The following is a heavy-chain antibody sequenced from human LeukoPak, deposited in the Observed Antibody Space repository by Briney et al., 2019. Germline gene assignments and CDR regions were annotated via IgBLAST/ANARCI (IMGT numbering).Heavy chain of an antibody. D-gene: IGHD3-22*01. CDR2: IYYGGST. V-gene: IGHV4-61*08. J-gene: IGHJ4*02. CDR1: GGSISSGGYY. Sequence: SETLSLTCTVSGGSISSGGYYWSWIRQPPGKGLEWIGYIYYGGSTNYNPSLKSRVTISVDTSKNQFSLKLSSVTAADTAVYYCARQISYYDSSGYYDYWGQGTQVTVSS. CDR3: ARQISYYDSSGYYDY.